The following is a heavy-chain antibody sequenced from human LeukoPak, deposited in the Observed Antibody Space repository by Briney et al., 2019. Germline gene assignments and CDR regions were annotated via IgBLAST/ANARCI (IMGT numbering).Heavy chain of an antibody. CDR1: GDSISNTAYW. CDR2: VSYFGTT. Sequence: SETLSLTCTVSGDSISNTAYWWGWIRQSPGKGLEWIGSVSYFGTTSYSLSLNSRVTMSIDTSKKQFSLQLSSVTAADTAVYYCTRPPLDYSVDYWGQGALVSVSS. J-gene: IGHJ4*02. V-gene: IGHV4-39*01. D-gene: IGHD4-11*01. CDR3: TRPPLDYSVDY.